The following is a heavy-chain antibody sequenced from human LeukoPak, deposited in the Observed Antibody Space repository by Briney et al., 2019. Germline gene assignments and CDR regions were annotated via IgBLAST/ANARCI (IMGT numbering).Heavy chain of an antibody. D-gene: IGHD3-22*01. Sequence: GGSLRLSCAASGFTFSSYSMNWVRQAPGKGLEWVSYISSGSSTIYYADSVEGHFTISRDNSKNTLYLQMNSLRAEDTAVYYCAKVRYYDNSAYRPRNYGPWTIWGQGTLVTVSS. CDR1: GFTFSSYS. J-gene: IGHJ4*02. CDR2: ISSGSSTI. CDR3: AKVRYYDNSAYRPRNYGPWTI. V-gene: IGHV3-48*04.